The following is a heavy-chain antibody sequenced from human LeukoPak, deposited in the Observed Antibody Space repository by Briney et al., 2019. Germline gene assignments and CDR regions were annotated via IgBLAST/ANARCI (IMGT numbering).Heavy chain of an antibody. CDR3: ARVSGLNNFDS. V-gene: IGHV4-34*01. CDR1: GFTFSSYS. Sequence: AGGSLRLSCAASGFTFSSYSMNWVRQAPGKGLQWIGEINHSGKTNYNPTLKSRVTISLDTSKKQFSLKLYSLTAADTAIYYCARVSGLNNFDSWGQGTLVTVSS. J-gene: IGHJ4*02. CDR2: INHSGKT. D-gene: IGHD1/OR15-1a*01.